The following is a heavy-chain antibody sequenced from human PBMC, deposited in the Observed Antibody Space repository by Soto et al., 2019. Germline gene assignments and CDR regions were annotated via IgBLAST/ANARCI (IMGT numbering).Heavy chain of an antibody. V-gene: IGHV1-18*01. D-gene: IGHD1-26*01. CDR3: ARVSTKKWELLYFDY. CDR1: GYTFTSYG. Sequence: QVQLVQSGAEVKKPGASVKVSCKASGYTFTSYGISWVRQAPGQGLEWMGWISAYNGNTNYAQKLQGRVTMNTDTSTSTAYMELRSLRSDDTAVYYCARVSTKKWELLYFDYWGQGTLVTVSS. J-gene: IGHJ4*02. CDR2: ISAYNGNT.